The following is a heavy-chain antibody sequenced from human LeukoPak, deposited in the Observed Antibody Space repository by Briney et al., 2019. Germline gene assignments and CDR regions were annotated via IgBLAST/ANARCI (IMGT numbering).Heavy chain of an antibody. CDR2: IYPGDSDT. Sequence: GESLKISCKGSGYSFTIYWIGWVRQMPGKGLEWMGIIYPGDSDTRYSPSFQSQVTMSADKSINTAYLEWSSRKASDTTFYYCARRDKGNCSSSTCYSWFDPWGQGTLVSVSS. D-gene: IGHD2-2*02. J-gene: IGHJ5*02. CDR1: GYSFTIYW. CDR3: ARRDKGNCSSSTCYSWFDP. V-gene: IGHV5-51*01.